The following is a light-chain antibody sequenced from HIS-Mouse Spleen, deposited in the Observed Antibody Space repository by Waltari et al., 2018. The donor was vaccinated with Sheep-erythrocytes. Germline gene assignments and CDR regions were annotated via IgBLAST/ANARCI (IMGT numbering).Light chain of an antibody. CDR3: CSYAGSYNHV. CDR1: SSDVGGYDD. Sequence: QCALTQPRAVAGYPGPSVTLSCTGTSSDVGGYDDFSWYQQHPGKTPKLMIYDVSKRPSGVPDRFSGSKSGNTASLTISGLQAEDEADYYCCSYAGSYNHVFATGTKVTVL. CDR2: DVS. V-gene: IGLV2-11*01. J-gene: IGLJ1*01.